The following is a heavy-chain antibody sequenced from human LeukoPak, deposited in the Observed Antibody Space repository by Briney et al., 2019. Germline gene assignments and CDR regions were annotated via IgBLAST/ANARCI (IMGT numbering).Heavy chain of an antibody. V-gene: IGHV3-23*01. D-gene: IGHD6-13*01. CDR2: ISSSGNT. J-gene: IGHJ4*02. CDR3: VKGRISDDGLDL. CDR1: GVTFSRSA. Sequence: PGGTLRLSCTASGVTFSRSAMTWVRQTPGKGLDWVSSISSSGNTYYTDSVKGRFTISRDNSKNMLYLQMNTLRAEHTAVYYCVKGRISDDGLDLCGQAALVSAAS.